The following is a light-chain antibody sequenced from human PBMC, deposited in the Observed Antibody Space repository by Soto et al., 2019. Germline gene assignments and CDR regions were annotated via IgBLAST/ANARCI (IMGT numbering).Light chain of an antibody. J-gene: IGLJ2*01. Sequence: QSALTQPASVSGSPGQSITISCTGTSSDVGGYNYVSWYQQHPGKAPKLMIYDVSNRPSGVSNRFSGSKSGNTASLTISGLQGEDEADYYCSSYSSSSPLVGVVFGGGTKVTVL. CDR1: SSDVGGYNY. V-gene: IGLV2-14*01. CDR3: SSYSSSSPLVGVV. CDR2: DVS.